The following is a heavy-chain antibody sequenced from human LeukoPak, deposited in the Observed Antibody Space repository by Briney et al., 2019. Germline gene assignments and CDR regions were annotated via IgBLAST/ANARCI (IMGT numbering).Heavy chain of an antibody. CDR2: INHSGST. CDR3: VSRSNKLKIVPAAPDGSGSGAFDI. Sequence: PSETLSLTCAVYGGSFSGYYWSWIRQPPGKGLEWIGEINHSGSTNYNPSLKSRVTISVDTSKNQFSLKLSSVTAADTAVYYCVSRSNKLKIVPAAPDGSGSGAFDIWGQGTMVTVSS. V-gene: IGHV4-34*01. CDR1: GGSFSGYY. J-gene: IGHJ3*02. D-gene: IGHD2-2*01.